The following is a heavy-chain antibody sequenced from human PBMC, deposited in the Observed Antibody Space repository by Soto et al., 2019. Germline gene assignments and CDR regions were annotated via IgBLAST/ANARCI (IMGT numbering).Heavy chain of an antibody. V-gene: IGHV1-69*01. CDR2: IIPIFGTA. CDR1: GGTFSSYA. D-gene: IGHD2-2*01. Sequence: QVQLVQSGAEVKKPGSSVKVSCKASGGTFSSYAISWVRQAPGQGLEWMGGIIPIFGTANYAQKFQGSVTITADESTSTAYMELSSLRSEDTAVYYCARGTGYCSSTSCYLDYGMDVWGQGTTVTVSS. CDR3: ARGTGYCSSTSCYLDYGMDV. J-gene: IGHJ6*02.